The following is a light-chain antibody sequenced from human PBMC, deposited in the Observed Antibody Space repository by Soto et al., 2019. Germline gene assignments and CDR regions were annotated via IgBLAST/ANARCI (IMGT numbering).Light chain of an antibody. V-gene: IGKV1-12*01. Sequence: DIQMTQSPSFVSASVGDRVTITCRARQGIGGWLAWYQQNPGKAPKVLIYTASMLQSGVPSRFSGSGSGKDYTLSISSLQPEDSATYFCQQGDSFPLTFGGGTKVEIK. J-gene: IGKJ4*01. CDR2: TAS. CDR1: QGIGGW. CDR3: QQGDSFPLT.